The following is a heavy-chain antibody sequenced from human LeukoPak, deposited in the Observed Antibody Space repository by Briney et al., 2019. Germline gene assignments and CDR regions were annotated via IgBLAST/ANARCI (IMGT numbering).Heavy chain of an antibody. CDR2: LNPHSGGP. Sequence: GESLKISCKGSGYSFTSYWIGWVRQMPGKGLEWMGWLNPHSGGPTYAQKFQGRVTLSRDTSISTAYMELSSLTSDDTAVYYCARKKLEVVATYDFWGQGTLITVSS. CDR1: GYSFTSYW. D-gene: IGHD3-22*01. V-gene: IGHV1-2*02. CDR3: ARKKLEVVATYDF. J-gene: IGHJ4*02.